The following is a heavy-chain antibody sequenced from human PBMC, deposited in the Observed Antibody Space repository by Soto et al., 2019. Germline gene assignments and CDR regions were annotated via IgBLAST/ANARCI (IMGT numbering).Heavy chain of an antibody. J-gene: IGHJ4*02. CDR3: ARDKITGLFDY. V-gene: IGHV4-59*01. CDR1: GGSISSYY. Sequence: SETLSLTCTVSGGSISSYYWSWIRQPPGKGLEWIGYIYYTGSTIYNPSLKSRVTISVDTSKNQFSLKMNSVTAADTAVYYCARDKITGLFDYWGQATLVTVSS. CDR2: IYYTGST. D-gene: IGHD2-8*02.